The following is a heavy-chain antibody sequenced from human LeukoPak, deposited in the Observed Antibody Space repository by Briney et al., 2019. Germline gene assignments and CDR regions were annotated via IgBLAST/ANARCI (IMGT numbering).Heavy chain of an antibody. CDR2: IYYSGST. D-gene: IGHD6-13*01. CDR3: ATVAAAGMHFDY. J-gene: IGHJ4*02. CDR1: GGSISSSSYY. V-gene: IGHV4-39*01. Sequence: SETLSLTCTVSGGSISSSSYYRGWIRQPPGKGLEWSGSIYYSGSTYYNPSLKSRVTISVDTSKNQFSLKLSSVTAADTAVYYCATVAAAGMHFDYWGQGTLVTVSS.